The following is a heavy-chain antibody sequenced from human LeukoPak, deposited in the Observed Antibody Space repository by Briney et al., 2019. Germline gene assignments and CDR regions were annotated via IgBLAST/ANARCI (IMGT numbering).Heavy chain of an antibody. CDR1: GGSISSYY. CDR2: IYTSGST. J-gene: IGHJ4*02. V-gene: IGHV4-4*07. Sequence: PSEXLSLTCTVSGGSISSYYWSWLRQPAGKGLERIGRIYTSGSTNYNPSLKSRVTMSVDTSKNQFSLKLSSVTAADTAVYYCAGTPAGYSSSWYDYWGQGTLVTVSS. CDR3: AGTPAGYSSSWYDY. D-gene: IGHD6-13*01.